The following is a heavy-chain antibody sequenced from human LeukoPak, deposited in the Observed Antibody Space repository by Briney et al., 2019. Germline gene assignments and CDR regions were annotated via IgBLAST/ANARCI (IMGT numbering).Heavy chain of an antibody. J-gene: IGHJ3*02. V-gene: IGHV4-61*02. CDR1: GGSISSGSYY. D-gene: IGHD3-16*01. CDR2: IYTSGST. CDR3: ARDEVRVGGDAFDI. Sequence: SETLSLTCTVSGGSISSGSYYWSSTRQPAGKGLEWIGRIYTSGSTNYNPSRKSRVTIAVDTSKNQFSLKLSSVTAADTAVYYCARDEVRVGGDAFDIWGQGTMATVSS.